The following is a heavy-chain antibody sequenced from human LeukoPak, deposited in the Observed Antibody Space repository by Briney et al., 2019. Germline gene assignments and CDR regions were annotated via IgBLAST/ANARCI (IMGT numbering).Heavy chain of an antibody. CDR3: ARGGIYGVKIDN. D-gene: IGHD2/OR15-2a*01. J-gene: IGHJ4*02. CDR2: ISASGGAT. CDR1: GFIFSSYA. V-gene: IGHV3-23*01. Sequence: GGSLRLSCAASGFIFSSYAMNWVRQAPGKGLEWVSGISASGGATYYADSVKGRFTISRDNSKNTLYLQMNSLRAEDTAVFYCARGGIYGVKIDNWGQGTLVTVSS.